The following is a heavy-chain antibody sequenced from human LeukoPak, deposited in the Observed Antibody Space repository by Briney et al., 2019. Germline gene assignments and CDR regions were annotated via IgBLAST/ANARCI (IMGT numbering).Heavy chain of an antibody. CDR1: GYTFTGYY. V-gene: IGHV1-8*02. J-gene: IGHJ5*02. CDR2: MNPNSGNT. Sequence: ASVKVSCKASGYTFTGYYMHWVRQAPGQGLEWMGWMNPNSGNTGYAQKFQGRVTMTRNTSISTAYMELSSLRSEDTAVYYCASAAAAGLQHVDWFDPWGQGTLVTVSS. CDR3: ASAAAAGLQHVDWFDP. D-gene: IGHD6-13*01.